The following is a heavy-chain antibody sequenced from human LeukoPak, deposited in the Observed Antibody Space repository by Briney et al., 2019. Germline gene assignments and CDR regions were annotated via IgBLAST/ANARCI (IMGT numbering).Heavy chain of an antibody. Sequence: PGGSLRLSCAASGFTFSSYEMNWVRQAPGKGLERVSYISSSGSTIYYADSVKGRFTISRDNAKNSLYLQMNSLRAEDTAVYYCAREAGSGTNFDYWGQGTLVTVSS. J-gene: IGHJ4*02. D-gene: IGHD1-26*01. CDR1: GFTFSSYE. CDR3: AREAGSGTNFDY. V-gene: IGHV3-48*03. CDR2: ISSSGSTI.